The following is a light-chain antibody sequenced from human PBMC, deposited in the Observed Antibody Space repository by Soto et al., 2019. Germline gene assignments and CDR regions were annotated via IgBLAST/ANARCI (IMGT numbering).Light chain of an antibody. CDR1: QSVSSY. V-gene: IGKV3-11*01. CDR2: DAS. Sequence: EIVLTQSPATLSLSPGERATLSYRASQSVSSYLAWYQQKPGQAPRLLIYDASNRATGIPARFSGSGSGTDLTLTISSLEPEDFAVYYCQQRSNWPPYTFGQGTKLEIK. J-gene: IGKJ2*01. CDR3: QQRSNWPPYT.